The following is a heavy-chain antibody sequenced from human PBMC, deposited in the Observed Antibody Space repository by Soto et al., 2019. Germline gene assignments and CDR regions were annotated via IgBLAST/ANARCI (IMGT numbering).Heavy chain of an antibody. D-gene: IGHD6-6*01. J-gene: IGHJ4*02. CDR1: GFTFSDYY. CDR2: ISSSAITI. CDR3: AGQYFSSSVEF. V-gene: IGHV3-11*01. Sequence: PGGSLSLSCAASGFTFSDYYMNWIRQAPGKGLEWVSYISSSAITIYYADSVKGRFTITRDNAKTSLYLQMNSLRAEDTAVYYCAGQYFSSSVEFWGQGTLVTVSS.